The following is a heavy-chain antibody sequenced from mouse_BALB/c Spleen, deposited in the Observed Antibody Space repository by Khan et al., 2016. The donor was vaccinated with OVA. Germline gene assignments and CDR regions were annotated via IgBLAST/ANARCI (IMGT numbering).Heavy chain of an antibody. CDR1: GFSLTTYG. Sequence: QVQLQQSGPGLVQPSQSLSITCTVSGFSLTTYGVHWVRQSPGKGLEWLGVIWSGGSTDYNAAFISRLSISKDNSKSQVFFKMNSLQTNDTAIYXCARNYDYDEGLAYWGQGTLVIVSA. J-gene: IGHJ3*01. D-gene: IGHD2-4*01. CDR3: ARNYDYDEGLAY. V-gene: IGHV2-2*02. CDR2: IWSGGST.